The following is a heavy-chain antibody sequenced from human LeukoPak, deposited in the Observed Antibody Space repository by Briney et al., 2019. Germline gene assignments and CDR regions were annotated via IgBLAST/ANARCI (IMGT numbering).Heavy chain of an antibody. CDR1: GYTFTGYY. Sequence: ASVKVSCKASGYTFTGYYMHWVRQAPGQGLEWMGWINPNSGGTNYAQKFQGRVTMTRDTSISTAYMELSRLRSDDTTVYYCARVPLGGFGELFPDWGQGTLVTVSS. D-gene: IGHD3-10*01. J-gene: IGHJ4*02. CDR2: INPNSGGT. CDR3: ARVPLGGFGELFPD. V-gene: IGHV1-2*02.